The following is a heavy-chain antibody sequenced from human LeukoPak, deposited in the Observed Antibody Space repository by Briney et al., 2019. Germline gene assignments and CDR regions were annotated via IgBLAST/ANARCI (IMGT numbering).Heavy chain of an antibody. J-gene: IGHJ4*02. D-gene: IGHD2-21*02. CDR2: ISSSGSTI. V-gene: IGHV3-48*03. Sequence: GGSLRLSCAASGFTFSSYEMNWVRQAPGKGLEWVSYISSSGSTIYYADSVKGRFTVSRDNAKNSLYLQMNSLRAEDTAVYYCARGARGCGGDCYSDYWGQGTLVTVSS. CDR1: GFTFSSYE. CDR3: ARGARGCGGDCYSDY.